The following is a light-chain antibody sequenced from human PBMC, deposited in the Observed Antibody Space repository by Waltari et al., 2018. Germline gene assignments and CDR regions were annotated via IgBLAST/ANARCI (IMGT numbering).Light chain of an antibody. CDR1: SGSVSTSTY. Sequence: TVVTQEPSLSVSPGGTVTLTCGLSSGSVSTSTYPSWYQQTPGQAPRMLIYSTNTRPSGVPDRFSGSILGNKAALTITGAQADDESDYYCTLYMGSGILFGGGTRLNVL. CDR2: STN. CDR3: TLYMGSGIL. V-gene: IGLV8-61*01. J-gene: IGLJ2*01.